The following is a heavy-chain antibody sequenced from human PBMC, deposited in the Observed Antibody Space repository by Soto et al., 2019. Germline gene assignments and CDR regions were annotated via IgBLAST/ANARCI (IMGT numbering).Heavy chain of an antibody. CDR3: AKDDYGDYTGFQY. D-gene: IGHD4-17*01. J-gene: IGHJ1*01. CDR2: ISGSGDVT. Sequence: GGSLRLSCAASGFIFSNYAMTWVRQAPGKGLEWVSVISGSGDVTYYADSVKGRFTISRDNSENTVYLQMNSLRVDDTAVFYCAKDDYGDYTGFQYWGQGTLVTVSS. CDR1: GFIFSNYA. V-gene: IGHV3-23*01.